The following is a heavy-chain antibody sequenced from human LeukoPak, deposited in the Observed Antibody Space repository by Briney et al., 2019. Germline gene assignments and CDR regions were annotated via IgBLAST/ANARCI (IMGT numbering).Heavy chain of an antibody. J-gene: IGHJ4*02. V-gene: IGHV3-9*01. CDR3: AKGGIIPAAVFDF. CDR2: ISRDSDDV. Sequence: PGGSLRLSCAASGFIFEDYAMHWVRQVPGKGLEWVSHISRDSDDVAYAESVEGRFTISRGNAKNSLFLQMDSLRPEDTALYYCAKGGIIPAAVFDFWGQGTLVAVS. D-gene: IGHD6-13*01. CDR1: GFIFEDYA.